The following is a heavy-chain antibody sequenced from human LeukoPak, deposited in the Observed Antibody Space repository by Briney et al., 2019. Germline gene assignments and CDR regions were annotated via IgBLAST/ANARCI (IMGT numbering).Heavy chain of an antibody. V-gene: IGHV3-21*01. D-gene: IGHD3-22*01. CDR1: GFTFSSYS. J-gene: IGHJ4*02. CDR3: GRQMGYYYDSSIGGIDY. Sequence: PGGSLRLSCAASGFTFSSYSMNWVRQAPGKGLEWVSSISSSSSYIYYADSVKGRFTISRDNAKNSLYLQMNSLRAEDTAVYYCGRQMGYYYDSSIGGIDYWGQGTLVTVSS. CDR2: ISSSSSYI.